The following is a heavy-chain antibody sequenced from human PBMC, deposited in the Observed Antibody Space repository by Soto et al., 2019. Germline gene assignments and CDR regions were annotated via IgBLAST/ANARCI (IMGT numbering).Heavy chain of an antibody. CDR3: TKDNNWDDPG. CDR1: GFPFSANG. V-gene: IGHV3-23*01. CDR2: IGVDSRTT. Sequence: GGSRRLSCGASGFPFSANGMTGGRQAPGKGLEWVSIIGVDSRTTFYADSVKGRFTVSRDNSKNTVYLDMNSLRGEDTAIYYCTKDNNWDDPGWGQGTLVTVSS. J-gene: IGHJ4*02. D-gene: IGHD1-1*01.